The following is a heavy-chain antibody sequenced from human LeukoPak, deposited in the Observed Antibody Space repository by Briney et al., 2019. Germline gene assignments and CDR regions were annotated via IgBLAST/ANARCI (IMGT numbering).Heavy chain of an antibody. V-gene: IGHV4-59*01. CDR1: GGSISSYY. CDR3: ARNRYTAMVTD. CDR2: IYCSGST. D-gene: IGHD5-18*01. Sequence: SETLSLTCTVSGGSISSYYWSWIRQPPGKGLEWIGYIYCSGSTNYNPSLKSRVTISVDTSKNQFSLKLSSVTAADTAVYYCARNRYTAMVTDWGQGTLVTVSS. J-gene: IGHJ4*02.